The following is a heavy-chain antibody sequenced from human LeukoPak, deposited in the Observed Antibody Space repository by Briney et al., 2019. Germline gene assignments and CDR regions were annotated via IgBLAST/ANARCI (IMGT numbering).Heavy chain of an antibody. CDR1: GGSISSSNW. J-gene: IGHJ4*02. D-gene: IGHD4-17*01. Sequence: SETLSLTCAVSGGSISSSNWWSWVRQPPGKGLEWIGEIYHSGSTNYNPSPKSRVTISVDKSKNQFSLKLSSVTAADTAVYYCARDDDYGDYSVRYWGQGTLVTVSS. CDR3: ARDDDYGDYSVRY. V-gene: IGHV4-4*02. CDR2: IYHSGST.